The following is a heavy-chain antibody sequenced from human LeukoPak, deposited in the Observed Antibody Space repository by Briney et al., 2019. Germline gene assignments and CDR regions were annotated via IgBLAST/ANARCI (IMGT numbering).Heavy chain of an antibody. J-gene: IGHJ4*02. CDR3: ARDAKYYYGSRTFFFFEY. Sequence: SETLSLTCTAYSESFSGYYWTWIRQPPGKGLEWIGEIKHTGSTTYNPSLKSRVTMSTDTSKNQFSLKLSSVTAADTAIYYCARDAKYYYGSRTFFFFEYWGQGTLLTVSS. V-gene: IGHV4-34*01. D-gene: IGHD3-10*01. CDR2: IKHTGST. CDR1: SESFSGYY.